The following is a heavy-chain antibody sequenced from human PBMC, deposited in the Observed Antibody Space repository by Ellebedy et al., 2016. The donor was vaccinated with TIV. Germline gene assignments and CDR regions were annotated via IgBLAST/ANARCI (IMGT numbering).Heavy chain of an antibody. Sequence: ASVKVSXXASGYTFTSYYMHWVRQAPGQGLEWMGIINPSGGSTSYAQKFQGRVTMTRDTSTSTVYMELSSLRSEDTAVYYCATPSYYYGSGSYYLDVWGQGTTVTVSS. V-gene: IGHV1-46*01. D-gene: IGHD3-10*01. CDR3: ATPSYYYGSGSYYLDV. CDR2: INPSGGST. J-gene: IGHJ6*02. CDR1: GYTFTSYY.